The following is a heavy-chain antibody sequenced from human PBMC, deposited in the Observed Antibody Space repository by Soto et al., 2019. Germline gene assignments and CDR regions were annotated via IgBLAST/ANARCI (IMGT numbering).Heavy chain of an antibody. Sequence: SETLSLTCTVPCGSNNSNTFYWAWIRQPRGKGLEWIANVYHTGTPYYNPALKSRVTISLDTSKSQVSLRLTSVTAADTALYYCATTMYFYDSRGDYRIGGKGTPVT. J-gene: IGHJ1*01. CDR3: ATTMYFYDSRGDYRI. D-gene: IGHD2-8*01. CDR1: CGSNNSNTFY. V-gene: IGHV4-39*01. CDR2: VYHTGTP.